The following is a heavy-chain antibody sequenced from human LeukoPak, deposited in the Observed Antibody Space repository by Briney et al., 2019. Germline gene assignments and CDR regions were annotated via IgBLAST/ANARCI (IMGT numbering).Heavy chain of an antibody. J-gene: IGHJ4*02. Sequence: GRSLRLSCAASGFTFSSYAIHWVRQAPGKGLEWVAVISYDGSNKYYADSVKGRFTISRDNSKNTLYLQMNSLRAEDTAVYYCARDGDYGDYGSVDYWGQGTLVTVSS. D-gene: IGHD4-17*01. CDR1: GFTFSSYA. CDR2: ISYDGSNK. CDR3: ARDGDYGDYGSVDY. V-gene: IGHV3-30-3*01.